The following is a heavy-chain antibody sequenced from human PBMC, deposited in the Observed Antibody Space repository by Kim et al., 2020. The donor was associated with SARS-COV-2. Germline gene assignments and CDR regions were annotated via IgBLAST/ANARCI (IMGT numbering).Heavy chain of an antibody. CDR1: GGSISSSSYY. D-gene: IGHD6-19*01. Sequence: SETLSLTCTVSGGSISSSSYYWGWIRQPPGKGLEWIGSIYYSGSTYYNPSLKSRVTISVDTSKNQFSLKLSSVTAADTAVYYCARHSSGWYFAAEEGWFFDYWGQGTLVTVSS. CDR3: ARHSSGWYFAAEEGWFFDY. V-gene: IGHV4-39*01. J-gene: IGHJ4*02. CDR2: IYYSGST.